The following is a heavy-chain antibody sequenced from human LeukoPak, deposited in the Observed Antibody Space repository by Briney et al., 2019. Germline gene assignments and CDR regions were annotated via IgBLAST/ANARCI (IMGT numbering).Heavy chain of an antibody. CDR3: ARGDDSSGYYNKDAFDI. D-gene: IGHD3-22*01. V-gene: IGHV4-34*01. Sequence: SETLSLTCAVYGGSFSVYYWSWIRQTPRKGLEWIGEINHSGSTNYNPSLKSRVTISVDTSKNKFSLKLSSVTAADTAVYYGARGDDSSGYYNKDAFDIWGQGTMVTVSS. J-gene: IGHJ3*02. CDR1: GGSFSVYY. CDR2: INHSGST.